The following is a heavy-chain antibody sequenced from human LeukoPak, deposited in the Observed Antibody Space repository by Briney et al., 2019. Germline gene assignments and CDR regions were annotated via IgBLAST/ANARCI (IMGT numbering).Heavy chain of an antibody. Sequence: GGSLRLSCAASGFTLSSYGMHWVRQAPGKGLEWVAFIRYDGSNKYYADSVKGRFSISRDNSKNTLYLQMNSLRAEDTAVYYCAKVSGSGSYPAHWGQGTLVTVSS. D-gene: IGHD3-10*01. CDR3: AKVSGSGSYPAH. CDR1: GFTLSSYG. V-gene: IGHV3-30*02. CDR2: IRYDGSNK. J-gene: IGHJ4*02.